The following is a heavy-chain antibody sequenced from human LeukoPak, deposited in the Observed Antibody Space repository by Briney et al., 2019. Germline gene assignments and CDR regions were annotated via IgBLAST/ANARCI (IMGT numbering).Heavy chain of an antibody. Sequence: PGGSLRLSCAASEFSVSHNYMSWVRQAPGKGLEWVSAISNNGGYTYYADSVQGRFTISRDNSKSTLCLQMNSLRAEDTAVYYCAKQLGYCSDGSCYFPYWGQGTLVTVSS. D-gene: IGHD2-15*01. J-gene: IGHJ4*02. CDR1: EFSVSHNY. CDR2: ISNNGGYT. CDR3: AKQLGYCSDGSCYFPY. V-gene: IGHV3-23*01.